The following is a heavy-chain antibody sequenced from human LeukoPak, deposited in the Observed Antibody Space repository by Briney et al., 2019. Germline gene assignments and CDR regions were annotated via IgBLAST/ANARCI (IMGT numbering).Heavy chain of an antibody. Sequence: GGSLRLSCAASGFTFSSYEINWVRQGPGKGLEWVSYISSSGSTIYYADSVKGRFTISRDNAKNSLYLQMNSLRAEDTAVYYCARGGYYDSSGYGNWGQGTLVTVSS. V-gene: IGHV3-48*03. CDR1: GFTFSSYE. D-gene: IGHD3-22*01. J-gene: IGHJ4*02. CDR3: ARGGYYDSSGYGN. CDR2: ISSSGSTI.